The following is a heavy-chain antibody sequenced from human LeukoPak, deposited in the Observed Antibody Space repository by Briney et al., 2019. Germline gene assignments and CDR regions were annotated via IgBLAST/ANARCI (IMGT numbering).Heavy chain of an antibody. CDR1: GFSFSNYD. D-gene: IGHD1-20*01. J-gene: IGHJ4*02. CDR3: ARDATKWNRSTHFDY. Sequence: GGSLRLSCAASGFSFSNYDMNWVRQTPGKGLEWVSYTSSSSSAIHYADSVKGRFTISRDNAKNSVFLQMNSLRAEDTAVYYCARDATKWNRSTHFDYWGQGTLVSVSS. V-gene: IGHV3-48*01. CDR2: TSSSSSAI.